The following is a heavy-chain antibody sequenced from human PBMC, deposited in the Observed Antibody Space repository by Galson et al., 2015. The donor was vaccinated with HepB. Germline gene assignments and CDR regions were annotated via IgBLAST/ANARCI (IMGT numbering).Heavy chain of an antibody. Sequence: SLRLSCAASGFTFSSYAMHWVRQAPGKGLEWVAVVSYDGGNKYYADSVKGRFTISRDNSKNTLYLQMDSLRVEDTAVCYCLILTGYPQLDYWGQGTLVTVSS. J-gene: IGHJ4*02. CDR1: GFTFSSYA. D-gene: IGHD3-9*01. V-gene: IGHV3-30-3*01. CDR3: LILTGYPQLDY. CDR2: VSYDGGNK.